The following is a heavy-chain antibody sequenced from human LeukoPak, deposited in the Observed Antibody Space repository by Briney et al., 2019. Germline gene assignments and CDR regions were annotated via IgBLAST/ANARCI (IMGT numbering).Heavy chain of an antibody. J-gene: IGHJ6*03. CDR1: GVSISSHY. CDR3: ARGIRQVQYYYYYMDV. CDR2: IYYSGST. V-gene: IGHV4-59*11. Sequence: SETLSLTCTVSGVSISSHYWSWIRQPPGKGLEWIGYIYYSGSTNYNPSLKSRVTISVDTSKNQFSLKLSSVTAADTAVYYCARGIRQVQYYYYYMDVWGKGTTVTVSS.